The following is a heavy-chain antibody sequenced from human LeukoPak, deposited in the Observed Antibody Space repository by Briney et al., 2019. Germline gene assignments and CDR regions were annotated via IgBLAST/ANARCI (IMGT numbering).Heavy chain of an antibody. D-gene: IGHD6-19*01. CDR1: GYTLTELS. CDR3: ATHPTRYSSGWYDY. CDR2: FDPEDGET. J-gene: IGHJ4*02. Sequence: ASVNVSCKVSGYTLTELSMHWVRQAPGKGLEWMGGFDPEDGETIYAQKFQGRVTMTEDTSTDTAYMELSSLRSEDTAVYYCATHPTRYSSGWYDYWGQGTLVTVSS. V-gene: IGHV1-24*01.